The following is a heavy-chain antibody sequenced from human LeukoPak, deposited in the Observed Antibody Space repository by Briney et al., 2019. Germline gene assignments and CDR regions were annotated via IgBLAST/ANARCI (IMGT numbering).Heavy chain of an antibody. CDR3: AKDRTGYSYGYFLSP. J-gene: IGHJ5*02. Sequence: PGGSLRLSYAASGFTFNNYAMTWVRQAPGKGLEWVSTISDSVSGGSTYYADSVKGRFTISRDNSKNTLYLQMNSLRAEDTAVYYCAKDRTGYSYGYFLSPWGQGTLVTVSS. CDR1: GFTFNNYA. D-gene: IGHD5-18*01. CDR2: ISDSVSGGST. V-gene: IGHV3-23*01.